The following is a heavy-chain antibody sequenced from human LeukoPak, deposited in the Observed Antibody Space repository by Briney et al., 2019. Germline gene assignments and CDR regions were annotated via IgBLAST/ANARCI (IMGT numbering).Heavy chain of an antibody. CDR3: ARGLGYCSGGSCYWGYFQH. D-gene: IGHD2-15*01. Sequence: ASVKVSCKASGGTFSSYAISWVRQAPGQGLEWMGRIIPILGIANYAQEFQGRVTITADKSTSTAYMELSSLRSEDTAVYYCARGLGYCSGGSCYWGYFQHWGQGTLVTVSS. J-gene: IGHJ1*01. V-gene: IGHV1-69*04. CDR2: IIPILGIA. CDR1: GGTFSSYA.